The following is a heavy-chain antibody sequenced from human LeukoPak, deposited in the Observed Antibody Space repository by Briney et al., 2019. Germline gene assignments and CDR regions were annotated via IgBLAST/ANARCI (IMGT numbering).Heavy chain of an antibody. V-gene: IGHV3-7*05. CDR2: IKQDGSDK. CDR3: ARDPGATNYFDY. Sequence: GGSLRLSCAASGFTFSNYWMTWVRQAPGKGVEWVANIKQDGSDKYYVGSVKGRFTISRDNAKNSLYLQMDSLRAEDTAVYYCARDPGATNYFDYWGQGILVTVSS. J-gene: IGHJ4*02. CDR1: GFTFSNYW. D-gene: IGHD1-14*01.